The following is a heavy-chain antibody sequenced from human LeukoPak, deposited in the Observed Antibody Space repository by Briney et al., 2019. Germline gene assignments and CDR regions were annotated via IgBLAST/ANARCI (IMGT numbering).Heavy chain of an antibody. CDR1: GGSISSYY. D-gene: IGHD6-19*01. J-gene: IGHJ4*02. CDR3: ARRDSSGWWAFDY. Sequence: SETLSLTCTVSGGSISSYYWSWIRQSPGKGLEWIGYIYYSGSTNYNPSLKSRVTISVDTSKNQFSLKLSSVTAADTAVYYCARRDSSGWWAFDYWGQGTLVTVSS. CDR2: IYYSGST. V-gene: IGHV4-59*08.